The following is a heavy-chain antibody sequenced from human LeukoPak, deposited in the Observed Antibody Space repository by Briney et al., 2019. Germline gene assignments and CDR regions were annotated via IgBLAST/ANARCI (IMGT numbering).Heavy chain of an antibody. CDR1: GYTFTDYF. CDR2: INPNSGST. Sequence: ASVKVSCKTSGYTFTDYFMHWVRQAPGQGLEWMGRINPNSGSTNYAQKFQGRVTMTRDTSISTAYMELNRLTSDDTAVYYCASYPRYSSSPPFDYWGQGTLVTVSS. V-gene: IGHV1-2*06. J-gene: IGHJ4*02. CDR3: ASYPRYSSSPPFDY. D-gene: IGHD6-6*01.